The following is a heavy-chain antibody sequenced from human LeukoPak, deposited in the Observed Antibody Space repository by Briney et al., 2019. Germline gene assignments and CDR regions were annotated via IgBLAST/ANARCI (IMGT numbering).Heavy chain of an antibody. V-gene: IGHV4-4*02. CDR1: GGSISSNNW. J-gene: IGHJ4*02. CDR2: IYPSGRT. CDR3: ARDFGSGYDY. Sequence: SETLSLTCAVFGGSISSNNWWSWVRQSPGKGLEWIGEIYPSGRTNYNPSLKSRVTLSVDKSKNQFSLKLSSVTAADTAVYYCARDFGSGYDYWGQGTLVTVSS. D-gene: IGHD1-26*01.